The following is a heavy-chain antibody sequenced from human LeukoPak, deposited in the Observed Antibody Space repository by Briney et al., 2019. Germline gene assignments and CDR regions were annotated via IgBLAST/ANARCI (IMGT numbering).Heavy chain of an antibody. CDR1: GFTFSSYG. V-gene: IGHV3-30*02. Sequence: GGSLRLSCAASGFTFSSYGMHWVRQAPGKGLEWVAFIRYDGSNKYYADSAKGRFTISRDNSKNTLYLQMNSLRAEDTAVYYCAKDSESIVVVPAASGAFDIWGQGTMVTVSS. CDR3: AKDSESIVVVPAASGAFDI. CDR2: IRYDGSNK. J-gene: IGHJ3*02. D-gene: IGHD2-2*01.